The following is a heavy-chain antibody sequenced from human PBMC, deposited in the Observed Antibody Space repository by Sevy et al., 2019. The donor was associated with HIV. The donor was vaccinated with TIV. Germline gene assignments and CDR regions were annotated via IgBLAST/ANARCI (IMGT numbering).Heavy chain of an antibody. D-gene: IGHD2-21*02. Sequence: ASVMVSCKASGYTFNSFYIHWVRQAPGQGLAWMGWINPYSGGTHYAQKFQGRVTLTRDTSISVAYMDLTSLRSNDTAVYYCVRDRFYGGDSVTFAGDFWGQGTLVTVSS. J-gene: IGHJ4*02. CDR3: VRDRFYGGDSVTFAGDF. CDR1: GYTFNSFY. CDR2: INPYSGGT. V-gene: IGHV1-2*02.